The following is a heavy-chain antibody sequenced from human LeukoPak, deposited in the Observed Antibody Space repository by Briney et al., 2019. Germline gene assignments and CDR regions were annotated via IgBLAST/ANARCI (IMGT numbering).Heavy chain of an antibody. D-gene: IGHD1-26*01. J-gene: IGHJ4*02. Sequence: PSETLSLTCAVSGYSISSGYYWGWIRQPAGKGLEWIGRIYTSGSTNYNPSLKSRVTMSVDTSKNQFSLKLSSVTAADTAVYYCAREYSGSYSTRGGLDYWGQGTLVTVSS. CDR1: GYSISSGYY. V-gene: IGHV4-4*07. CDR3: AREYSGSYSTRGGLDY. CDR2: IYTSGST.